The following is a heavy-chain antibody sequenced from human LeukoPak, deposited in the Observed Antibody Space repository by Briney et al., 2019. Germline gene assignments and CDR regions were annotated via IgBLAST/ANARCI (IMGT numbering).Heavy chain of an antibody. CDR1: GFTFSDYY. D-gene: IGHD3-10*01. Sequence: AGGSLRLSCAASGFTFSDYYMSWIRQAPGKGLEWVSYISSSGSTIYYADSVKGRFTISRDNAKNSLYLQMNSLRAEDTAVYYCARLSDYGSGSGELSDFDYWGQGTLVTVSS. CDR3: ARLSDYGSGSGELSDFDY. CDR2: ISSSGSTI. J-gene: IGHJ4*02. V-gene: IGHV3-11*01.